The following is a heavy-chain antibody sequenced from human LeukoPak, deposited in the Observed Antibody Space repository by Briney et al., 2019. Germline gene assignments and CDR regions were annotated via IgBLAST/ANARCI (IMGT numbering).Heavy chain of an antibody. Sequence: SVKVSCKASGGTFSSYAISWVRQAPGQGLEWMGRIIPILGIANHAQKFQGRVTITADKSTSTAYMELSSLRSEDTAVYYCASPSSTSCYGPCYYYGMDVWGQGTTVTVSS. D-gene: IGHD2-2*01. CDR1: GGTFSSYA. CDR3: ASPSSTSCYGPCYYYGMDV. J-gene: IGHJ6*02. V-gene: IGHV1-69*04. CDR2: IIPILGIA.